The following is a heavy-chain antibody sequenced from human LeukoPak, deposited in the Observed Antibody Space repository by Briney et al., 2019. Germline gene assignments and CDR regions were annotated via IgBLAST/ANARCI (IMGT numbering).Heavy chain of an antibody. CDR3: ARHAYGDYLFDY. D-gene: IGHD4-17*01. V-gene: IGHV3-48*04. CDR2: ISSSSNTI. CDR1: GFTFSSYA. Sequence: GGSLRLSCAASGFTFSSYAMNWVRQAPGKGLEWVSYISSSSNTIYYADSVKGRFTISRDNAKKSLYLQMNSLRAEDTGVYFCARHAYGDYLFDYWGQGTLVTVSS. J-gene: IGHJ4*02.